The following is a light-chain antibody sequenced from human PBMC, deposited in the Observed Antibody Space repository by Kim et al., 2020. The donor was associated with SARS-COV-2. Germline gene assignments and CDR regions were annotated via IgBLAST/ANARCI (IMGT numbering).Light chain of an antibody. CDR3: SSFADNLHV. CDR1: STNLGNYNY. CDR2: EVG. Sequence: PGQSITISCTGTSTNLGNYNYVSWYRQYPGKAPRLIIFEVGRRPSGVPDRFSGSKSGNTASLTVSGVQAEDEADYFCSSFADNLHVFGTGTKVTVL. V-gene: IGLV2-8*01. J-gene: IGLJ1*01.